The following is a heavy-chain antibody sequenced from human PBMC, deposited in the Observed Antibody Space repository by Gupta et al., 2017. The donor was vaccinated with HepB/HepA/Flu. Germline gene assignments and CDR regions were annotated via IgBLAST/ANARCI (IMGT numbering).Heavy chain of an antibody. CDR3: ARAISSEALDI. V-gene: IGHV3-21*02. Sequence: EAQLVESGGRLVKPGGSLTLPCAASGFTFSSYDMNWVRQAPGKGLEWVSSISITSYIYYADSLKGRFTISRDNAKNSLYLEMNNLRAEDTAVYYCARAISSEALDIWGQGTMVTVSS. J-gene: IGHJ3*02. CDR2: ISITSYI. D-gene: IGHD3-10*01. CDR1: GFTFSSYD.